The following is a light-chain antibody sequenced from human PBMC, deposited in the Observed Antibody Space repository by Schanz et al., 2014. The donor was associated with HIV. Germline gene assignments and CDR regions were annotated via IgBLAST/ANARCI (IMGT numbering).Light chain of an antibody. CDR1: NNDVGGYNY. J-gene: IGLJ1*01. CDR3: NSYTSSDTYV. CDR2: DVS. Sequence: QSALTQPASVSGSLGQSITISCTGTNNDVGGYNYVSWYQQHPGKAPKLLIYDVSNRPSGVSWRFSGSKSGNTASLTISGLQAEDEADYYCNSYTSSDTYVFGTGTKLTVL. V-gene: IGLV2-14*03.